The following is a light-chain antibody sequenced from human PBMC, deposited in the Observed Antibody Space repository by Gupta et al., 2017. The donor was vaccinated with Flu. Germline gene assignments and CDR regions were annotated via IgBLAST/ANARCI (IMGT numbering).Light chain of an antibody. J-gene: IGLJ2*01. Sequence: VTISVTGTSSDVGGDNYLSCDQQHPAKDPKLVVKDVKKRPSGVPDRFSGSKSANTASLTISGGQADDDADYYYTSFAGTAPVVFGGGTKLTVL. CDR2: DVK. CDR3: TSFAGTAPVV. V-gene: IGLV2-11*03. CDR1: SSDVGGDNY.